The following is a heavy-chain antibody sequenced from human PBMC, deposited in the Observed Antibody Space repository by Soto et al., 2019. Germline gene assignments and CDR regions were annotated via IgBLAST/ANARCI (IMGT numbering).Heavy chain of an antibody. J-gene: IGHJ4*02. D-gene: IGHD3-3*01. Sequence: PGGSLRLSCAASGFTFSSYAMHWFRQAPGKWLEWVAVISYDGSNKYYADSVKGRFTISRDNSKNTLYLQMNSLRAEDTAVYYCASDAQGYYDFWSGYPDYWGQGXLVTVYS. CDR1: GFTFSSYA. CDR3: ASDAQGYYDFWSGYPDY. CDR2: ISYDGSNK. V-gene: IGHV3-30-3*01.